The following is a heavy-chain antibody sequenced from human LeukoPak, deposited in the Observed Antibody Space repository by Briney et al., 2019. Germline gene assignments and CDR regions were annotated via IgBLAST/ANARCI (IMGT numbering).Heavy chain of an antibody. CDR3: ARVRDGYNDAYDI. D-gene: IGHD5-24*01. Sequence: ASVKVSCKASGYTFTNYYIHWVRQAPGQGLEWMGLINPSGGNTNYAQNFQGRVTMTRDTSTSTVYMGLSSLRSEDTAVYYCARVRDGYNDAYDIWGQGTMVTVPS. J-gene: IGHJ3*02. V-gene: IGHV1-46*01. CDR1: GYTFTNYY. CDR2: INPSGGNT.